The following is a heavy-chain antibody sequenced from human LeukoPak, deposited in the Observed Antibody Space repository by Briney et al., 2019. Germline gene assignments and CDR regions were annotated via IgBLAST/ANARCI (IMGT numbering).Heavy chain of an antibody. Sequence: GASVKLSCKASGYTFTGYYMHWVRQAPGQGLEWMGWINPNSGGTNYAQKFQGRVTMTRDTSISTAYMELSRLRSDDTAVYYCARDYYDSSGYYSVIDYWGQGTLVTVSS. D-gene: IGHD3-22*01. V-gene: IGHV1-2*02. CDR2: INPNSGGT. CDR3: ARDYYDSSGYYSVIDY. J-gene: IGHJ4*02. CDR1: GYTFTGYY.